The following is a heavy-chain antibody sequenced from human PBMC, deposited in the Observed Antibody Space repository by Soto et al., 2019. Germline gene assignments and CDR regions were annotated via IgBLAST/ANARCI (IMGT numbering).Heavy chain of an antibody. CDR1: GFSLGTSGVG. Sequence: ESGPTLVNPTQTLTLTCTFSGFSLGTSGVGVALIRQPPGKALEWLALIYWNGDNRYSPSLRTRLTITKDTSKNQVVLTMTSMDPVDTATYFCAHSDSGSYDAMDVWGQGTTVTVYS. V-gene: IGHV2-5*01. D-gene: IGHD3-10*01. CDR2: IYWNGDN. CDR3: AHSDSGSYDAMDV. J-gene: IGHJ6*02.